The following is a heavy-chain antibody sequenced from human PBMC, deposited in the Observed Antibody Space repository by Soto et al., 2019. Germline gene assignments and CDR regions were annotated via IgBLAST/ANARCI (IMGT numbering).Heavy chain of an antibody. CDR1: GLTFSNAW. J-gene: IGHJ4*02. CDR2: IKSKTDGGTT. Sequence: GGSLRLSCAASGLTFSNAWMSWVRQAPGKGLEWVGRIKSKTDGGTTDYAAPVKGRFTISRDDSKNTLYLQMNSLKIEDTAVYYCTTDPTVVVVTQVDYWGQGTLVTVSS. CDR3: TTDPTVVVVTQVDY. V-gene: IGHV3-15*01. D-gene: IGHD2-21*02.